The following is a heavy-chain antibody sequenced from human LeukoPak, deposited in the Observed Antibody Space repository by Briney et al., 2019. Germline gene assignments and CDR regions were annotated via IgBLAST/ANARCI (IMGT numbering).Heavy chain of an antibody. D-gene: IGHD5-12*01. CDR3: ARAYESPFDY. V-gene: IGHV3-21*01. J-gene: IGHJ4*02. CDR1: GFTFSSNA. CDR2: ISSSSSYI. Sequence: MAEGSLRLSCAASGFTFSSNAMHWVRQAPGKGLEWVSSISSSSSYIYYADSVKGRFTISRDNAKNSLYLQMNSLRAEDTAVYYCARAYESPFDYWGQGTLVTVSS.